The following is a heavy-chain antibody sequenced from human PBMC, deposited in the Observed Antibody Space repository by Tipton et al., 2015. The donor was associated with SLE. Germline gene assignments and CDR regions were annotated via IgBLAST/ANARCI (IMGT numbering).Heavy chain of an antibody. V-gene: IGHV5-51*01. Sequence: QSGAEVKKPGESLKISCKGSGYSFTSYWIGWVRQMPGKGLEWMGIIYPGDSDIRYSPSFQGQVTISADKSITTAYLQWSSLKASDTAMYYCARQGYCSGGSCYELGSWGQGTLVTVSS. J-gene: IGHJ5*02. CDR2: IYPGDSDI. D-gene: IGHD2-15*01. CDR3: ARQGYCSGGSCYELGS. CDR1: GYSFTSYW.